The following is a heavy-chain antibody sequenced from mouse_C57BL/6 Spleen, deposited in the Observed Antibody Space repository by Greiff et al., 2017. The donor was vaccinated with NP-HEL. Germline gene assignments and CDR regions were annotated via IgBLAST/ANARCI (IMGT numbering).Heavy chain of an antibody. V-gene: IGHV1-80*01. CDR2: IYPGDGDT. J-gene: IGHJ3*01. CDR1: GYAFSSYW. D-gene: IGHD3-2*02. Sequence: VQLQQSGAELVKPGASVKISCKASGYAFSSYWMNWVKQRPGKGLEWIGQIYPGDGDTKYNGKFKGKATLTADKSSSTAYMQLSSLTSEDSAVYFCARGRDSSGSFAYWGQGTLVTVSA. CDR3: ARGRDSSGSFAY.